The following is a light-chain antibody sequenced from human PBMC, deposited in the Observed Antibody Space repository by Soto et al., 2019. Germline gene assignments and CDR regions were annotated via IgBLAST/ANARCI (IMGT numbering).Light chain of an antibody. J-gene: IGKJ4*01. Sequence: AIQLTQSPSSLSASVGDRVTITCRASQVVRSPIAWYQQKPGKDPKVLIFGASSLGTGVPSSFSASGSGTDFTLTISSLQPEDFATYYCQHFNDYPLTFGGGTKVEIK. V-gene: IGKV1D-13*01. CDR1: QVVRSP. CDR2: GAS. CDR3: QHFNDYPLT.